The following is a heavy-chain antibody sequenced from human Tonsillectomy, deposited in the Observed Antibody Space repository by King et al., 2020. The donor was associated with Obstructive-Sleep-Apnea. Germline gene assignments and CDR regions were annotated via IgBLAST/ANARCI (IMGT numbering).Heavy chain of an antibody. CDR2: IYYSGST. J-gene: IGHJ3*02. V-gene: IGHV4-31*03. CDR1: GGSISSGGYY. CDR3: ARDRTTVTTSDAFDI. Sequence: VQLQESGPGLVKPSQTLSLTCTVSGGSISSGGYYCSWIRQHPGKGLEWIGYIYYSGSTYYNPSLKSRVTISVDTSKNQFSLKLSSVTAADTAVYYCARDRTTVTTSDAFDIWGQGTMVTVSS. D-gene: IGHD4-17*01.